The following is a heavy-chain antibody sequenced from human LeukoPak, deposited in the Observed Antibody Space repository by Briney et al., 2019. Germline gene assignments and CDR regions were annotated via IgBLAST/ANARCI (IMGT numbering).Heavy chain of an antibody. V-gene: IGHV3-23*01. J-gene: IGHJ6*02. CDR1: GFTFSSYA. D-gene: IGHD3-10*01. CDR3: AKGVGEDGVLLCFGDDGMDV. Sequence: GGSLRLSCAASGFTFSSYAMSWVRQAPGKGLEWVSAISGSGGSTYYADSVKGRFTISRDNSKNTLYLQMNSLRAEDTAVYYCAKGVGEDGVLLCFGDDGMDVWGQGTTVTVSS. CDR2: ISGSGGST.